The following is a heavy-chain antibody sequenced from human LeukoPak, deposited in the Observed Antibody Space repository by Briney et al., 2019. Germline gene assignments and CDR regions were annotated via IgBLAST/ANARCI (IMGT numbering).Heavy chain of an antibody. Sequence: GGSLRLSCAASGFTFSSYSMNWVRQAPGKGLEWVSSISSSGTYIYYADSVKGRFTISRDNAKNSLYLQMNSLRAEDTAVYYCAKDIRVVVPPAVHYYFYGMDVWGQGTAVTVSS. V-gene: IGHV3-21*01. CDR3: AKDIRVVVPPAVHYYFYGMDV. CDR1: GFTFSSYS. CDR2: ISSSGTYI. J-gene: IGHJ6*02. D-gene: IGHD2-2*01.